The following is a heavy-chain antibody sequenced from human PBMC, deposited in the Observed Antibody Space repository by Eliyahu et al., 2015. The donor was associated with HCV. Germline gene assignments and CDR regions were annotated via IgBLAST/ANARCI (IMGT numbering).Heavy chain of an antibody. D-gene: IGHD5-12*01. J-gene: IGHJ6*02. CDR3: ARFWRESGYDYGTYYYYYVMDV. Sequence: QVQLVESGGGLVKPGGSLRLSCAASGFTFSDYYMSWIRQAPGKGLEWVSYISSSSSYPKYRELSVKRRFPISRENAKNSLYLQMNSLRAEDTAVYYCARFWRESGYDYGTYYYYYVMDVWGQGTTVTVSS. V-gene: IGHV3-11*06. CDR1: GFTFSDYY. CDR2: ISSSSSYP.